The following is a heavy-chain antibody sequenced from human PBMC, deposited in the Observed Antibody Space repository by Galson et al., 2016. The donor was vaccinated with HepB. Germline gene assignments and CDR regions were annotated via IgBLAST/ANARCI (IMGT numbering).Heavy chain of an antibody. D-gene: IGHD2/OR15-2a*01. V-gene: IGHV3-7*01. CDR3: TSAFWGPQY. J-gene: IGHJ4*02. CDR1: GFTFSTSW. CDR2: IKEDGTDK. Sequence: SLRLSCAASGFTFSTSWMSWVRQAPGKGLEWVGCIKEDGTDKYYVDSVKGRFTISRDNAENSLYLQMNSLRAEDTAAYYCTSAFWGPQYWGQGALVAVSS.